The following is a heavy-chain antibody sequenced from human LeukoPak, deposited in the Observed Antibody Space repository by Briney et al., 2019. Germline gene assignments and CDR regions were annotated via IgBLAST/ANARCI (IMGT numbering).Heavy chain of an antibody. CDR3: GSWEINMNAFDI. CDR2: INPNSGGT. D-gene: IGHD1-26*01. V-gene: IGHV1-2*02. Sequence: ASVKVSCKASGYTFTGYYMHWVRQAPGQGLEWMGWINPNSGGTNYAQKFQGRVTMTRDTSISTAYMELSRLRSDDTAVYYCGSWEINMNAFDIWGQGTMVTVSS. CDR1: GYTFTGYY. J-gene: IGHJ3*02.